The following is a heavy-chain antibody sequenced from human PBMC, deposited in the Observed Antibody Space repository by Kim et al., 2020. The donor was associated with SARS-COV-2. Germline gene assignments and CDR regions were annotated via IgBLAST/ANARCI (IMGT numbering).Heavy chain of an antibody. D-gene: IGHD3-22*01. V-gene: IGHV1-3*01. J-gene: IGHJ5*02. Sequence: KYSQQFQGRATMTRDTAASTAYMELSSLRSEDTAVYYCARGDDSLNWFDPWGQGTLVTVSS. CDR3: ARGDDSLNWFDP.